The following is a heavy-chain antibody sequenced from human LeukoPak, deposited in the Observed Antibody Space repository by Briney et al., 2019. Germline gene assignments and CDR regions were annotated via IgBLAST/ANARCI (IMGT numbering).Heavy chain of an antibody. Sequence: GASVKVSCKASGYTFTSYDINWVRLATGQGREWMGWMNPNSGNTGYAQKFQGRVTITRNTSISTAYMELSSLRSEDAAVYYCARGSRGYQDAFDIWGQGTMVTVSS. D-gene: IGHD3-22*01. J-gene: IGHJ3*02. CDR3: ARGSRGYQDAFDI. CDR2: MNPNSGNT. V-gene: IGHV1-8*03. CDR1: GYTFTSYD.